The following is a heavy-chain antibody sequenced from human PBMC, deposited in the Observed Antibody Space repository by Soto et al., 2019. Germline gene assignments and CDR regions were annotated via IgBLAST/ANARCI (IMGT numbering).Heavy chain of an antibody. CDR3: ARAREYLDLLSLDY. CDR1: GFTFSSYG. Sequence: GGSLRLSCAASGFTFSSYGMHWVRQAPGKGLEWVAVIWYDGSNKYYADSVKGRFTISRDNSKNTLYLQMNSLRAEDTAVYYCARAREYLDLLSLDYWGQGTLVTVSS. V-gene: IGHV3-33*01. J-gene: IGHJ4*02. CDR2: IWYDGSNK. D-gene: IGHD1-20*01.